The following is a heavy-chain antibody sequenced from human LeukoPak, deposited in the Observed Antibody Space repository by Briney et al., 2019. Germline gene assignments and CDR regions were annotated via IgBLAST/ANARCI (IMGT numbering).Heavy chain of an antibody. Sequence: SETLSLTCTVSGGSISNYYWSWIRQPAGKGLEWIGRIYASGSTDYNPSLKGRVTMSVDMSKNQFSLNLSSVTAADTAVYYCARDVLTGAETHNWFDPWGQGTLVTVSS. V-gene: IGHV4-4*07. J-gene: IGHJ5*02. CDR3: ARDVLTGAETHNWFDP. D-gene: IGHD3-9*01. CDR1: GGSISNYY. CDR2: IYASGST.